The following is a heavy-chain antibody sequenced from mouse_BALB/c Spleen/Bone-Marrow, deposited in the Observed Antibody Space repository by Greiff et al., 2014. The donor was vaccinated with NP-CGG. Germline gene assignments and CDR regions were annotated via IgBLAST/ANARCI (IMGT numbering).Heavy chain of an antibody. D-gene: IGHD2-4*01. CDR1: GYTFTSYY. Sequence: QVQLKESGPELGKPGASVRVSCKASGYTFTSYYIHWGKQRPGQGLEWIGWIFPGNFYTKFNENFKGRATLTADKSSSTAYMHLSSLTSEDSAVYFCARDDYDYWGQGTTLTVSS. V-gene: IGHV1S56*01. CDR2: IFPGNFYT. CDR3: ARDDYDY. J-gene: IGHJ2*01.